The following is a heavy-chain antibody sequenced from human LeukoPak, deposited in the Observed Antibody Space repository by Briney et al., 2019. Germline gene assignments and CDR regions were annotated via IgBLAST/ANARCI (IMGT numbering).Heavy chain of an antibody. CDR1: GYTFTGYY. J-gene: IGHJ1*01. CDR2: INPNSGGT. CDR3: ARDRTGVFPEYFQH. D-gene: IGHD3-16*01. V-gene: IGHV1-2*02. Sequence: ASVKVSCKASGYTFTGYYMHWVRQAPGQGLEWMGWINPNSGGTNYAQKFQGRVTMTRDTSISTAYMELSRLRSDDTAVYYCARDRTGVFPEYFQHWGQGTLVTVSS.